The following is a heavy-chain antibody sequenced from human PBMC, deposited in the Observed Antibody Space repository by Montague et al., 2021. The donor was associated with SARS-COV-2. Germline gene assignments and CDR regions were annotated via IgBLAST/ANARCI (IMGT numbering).Heavy chain of an antibody. D-gene: IGHD4-11*01. CDR1: GESLSGFF. J-gene: IGHJ4*02. Sequence: SETLSLTRAVYGESLSGFFWRWIRQHPEKGLEWIAEINDRGVTNYNYNPSLGSRVTISADTSKNQFSLKLRSVTAADTAVYYCARWDPQTLTVISLRGKSANDYWGQGTLVTVSS. CDR2: INDRGVTNY. CDR3: ARWDPQTLTVISLRGKSANDY. V-gene: IGHV4-34*01.